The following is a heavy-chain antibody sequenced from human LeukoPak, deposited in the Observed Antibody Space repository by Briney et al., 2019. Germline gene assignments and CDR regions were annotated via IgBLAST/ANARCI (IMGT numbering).Heavy chain of an antibody. D-gene: IGHD2-2*01. CDR1: GGTFSSYA. Sequence: SVKVSCKASGGTFSSYAINWVRQAPGQGLEWMGGMIPIFGTANYAQKFQDRVTITADESTSTAYMELSSLRSEDTAIYYCASRLYCSNTRCRNFPFAYWGQGTLVTVSS. V-gene: IGHV1-69*13. CDR3: ASRLYCSNTRCRNFPFAY. CDR2: MIPIFGTA. J-gene: IGHJ4*02.